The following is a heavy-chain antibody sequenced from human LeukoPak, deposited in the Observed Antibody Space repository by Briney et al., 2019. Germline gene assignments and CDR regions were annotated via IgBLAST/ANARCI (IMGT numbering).Heavy chain of an antibody. D-gene: IGHD6-19*01. CDR1: GFTVSSNY. V-gene: IGHV3-66*01. J-gene: IGHJ4*02. Sequence: GGSLRLSCAASGFTVSSNYMSWVRQAPGKGLEWVSVIYSGGNAFYADSVKGRFTISRDNSKNTLYLQMSSLRAEDTAVYYCARERYSSGWYGFFDYWGQGTLVTVSS. CDR3: ARERYSSGWYGFFDY. CDR2: IYSGGNA.